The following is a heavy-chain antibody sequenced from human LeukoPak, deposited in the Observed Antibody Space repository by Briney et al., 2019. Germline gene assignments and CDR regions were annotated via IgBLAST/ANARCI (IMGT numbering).Heavy chain of an antibody. D-gene: IGHD2-2*01. CDR2: INSDGSST. Sequence: GGSLRLSCAAYGFTFGSYWMHWVRQAPGKGLVWVSRINSDGSSTSYADSVKGRFTISRDNAKNTLYLQMNSLRAEDTAVYYCARDSPAHDFDYWGQGTLVTVSS. J-gene: IGHJ4*02. V-gene: IGHV3-74*01. CDR3: ARDSPAHDFDY. CDR1: GFTFGSYW.